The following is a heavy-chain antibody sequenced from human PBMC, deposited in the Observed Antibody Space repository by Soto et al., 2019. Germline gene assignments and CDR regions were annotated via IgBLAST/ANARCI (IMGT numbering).Heavy chain of an antibody. Sequence: ASVKVSCKAFGYIFSSYNVHWIRQSPGQGLEWMGIIDPSGGTTTAAQKFQGRVTMTRDTSTNTVYMEMISLTSADTAVYYCARGLLVGATEGYFDYWGQGTLVTVSS. CDR1: GYIFSSYN. D-gene: IGHD1-26*01. CDR3: ARGLLVGATEGYFDY. V-gene: IGHV1-46*01. CDR2: IDPSGGTT. J-gene: IGHJ4*02.